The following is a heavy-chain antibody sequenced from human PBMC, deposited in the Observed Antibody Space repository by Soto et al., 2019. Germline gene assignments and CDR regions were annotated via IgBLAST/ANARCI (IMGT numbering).Heavy chain of an antibody. V-gene: IGHV4-31*03. CDR2: IYYSGST. Sequence: QVQLQESGPGLVKPSQTLSLTCTVSGGSISSGGYYWSWLRQHPGKGLEWIGYIYYSGSTYYNPFLKRRVTISVDTSKNQFSLKLSSVTAADTAVYYCARDLKPHYYYMDVWGKGTTVTVSS. CDR3: ARDLKPHYYYMDV. J-gene: IGHJ6*03. CDR1: GGSISSGGYY.